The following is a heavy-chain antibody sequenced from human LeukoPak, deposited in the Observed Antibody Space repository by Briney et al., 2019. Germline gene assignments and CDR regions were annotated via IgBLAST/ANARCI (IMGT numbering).Heavy chain of an antibody. CDR2: ISSSSSYI. V-gene: IGHV3-21*01. J-gene: IGHJ4*02. Sequence: PGGSLRLSCAASGFTFSSYTMSWVRQAPGKGLEWVSSISSSSSYIYYADSVKGRFTVSRDNAKTSLYLQVNSLRADDSALYYCARSAAAGTDFDYWGLGTQVAVSS. D-gene: IGHD6-13*01. CDR1: GFTFSSYT. CDR3: ARSAAAGTDFDY.